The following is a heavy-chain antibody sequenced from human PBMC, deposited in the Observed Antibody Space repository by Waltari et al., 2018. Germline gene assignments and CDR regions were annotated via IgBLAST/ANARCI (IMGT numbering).Heavy chain of an antibody. Sequence: QVQLVQSGAEVKKPGASVKVSCKASGYTLTSYYMHWVRQAPGQGLEWMGRIKPTRGDTNYARKLQDRVTMTRATSVNTAYMGVGRLTSDDTAVYFCARESAFSTSWYPGFDPWGQGTLVTVAS. CDR3: ARESAFSTSWYPGFDP. D-gene: IGHD2-2*01. J-gene: IGHJ5*02. CDR2: IKPTRGDT. V-gene: IGHV1-2*06. CDR1: GYTLTSYY.